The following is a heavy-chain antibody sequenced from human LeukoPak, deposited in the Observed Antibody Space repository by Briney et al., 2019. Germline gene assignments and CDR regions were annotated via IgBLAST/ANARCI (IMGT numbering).Heavy chain of an antibody. D-gene: IGHD3-22*01. V-gene: IGHV4-39*07. CDR2: IYYSGST. J-gene: IGHJ4*02. CDR1: GGSISSSSYH. Sequence: PSETLSLTCTVSGGSISSSSYHWGWIRQPPGKGLEWIGSIYYSGSTYYNPSLKSRVSISVDTSKNQFSLKLSSVTAADTAVYYCARTIVVVRSIDYWGQGTLVTVSS. CDR3: ARTIVVVRSIDY.